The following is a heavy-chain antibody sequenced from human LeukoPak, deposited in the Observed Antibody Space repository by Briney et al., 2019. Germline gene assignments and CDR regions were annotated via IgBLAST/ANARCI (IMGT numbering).Heavy chain of an antibody. CDR3: ARTVITITTHYYYYYTDV. J-gene: IGHJ6*03. CDR2: MNPNSGNT. CDR1: GYTFTSYD. D-gene: IGHD3-3*01. V-gene: IGHV1-8*01. Sequence: ASVKVSCKASGYTFTSYDIYWVRQATGQGLEWMGWMNPNSGNTGYAQKFQGRVTIIADKSTSTAYMELSSLRSEDTAVYYCARTVITITTHYYYYYTDVWGKGTTVTVSS.